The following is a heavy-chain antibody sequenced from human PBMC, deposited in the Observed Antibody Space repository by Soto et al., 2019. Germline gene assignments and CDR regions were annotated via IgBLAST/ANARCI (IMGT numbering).Heavy chain of an antibody. D-gene: IGHD2-2*01. Sequence: QLQLQESGPGLVKPSETLSLTCTVSGGSISSSSYYWGWIRQPPGKGLGWIGSIYYSGSTYYNPSLKSRVTISVDTSKNQFYLKLSSVTAADTAVYYCARPIVLVPAAIGIWFDPWGQGTLVTVSS. CDR2: IYYSGST. J-gene: IGHJ5*02. CDR3: ARPIVLVPAAIGIWFDP. V-gene: IGHV4-39*01. CDR1: GGSISSSSYY.